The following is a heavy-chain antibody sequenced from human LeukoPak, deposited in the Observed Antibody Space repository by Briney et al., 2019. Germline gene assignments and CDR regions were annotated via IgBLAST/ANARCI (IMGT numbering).Heavy chain of an antibody. CDR1: GGSISSYY. Sequence: PSETLSLTCTVSGGSISSYYWSWIRQPPGKGLEWIGYIHYSGSTNYNPSLKSRVTISVDTSKNQFSLKLSSVTAADTAVYYCAREKVRGVPYYYYGMDVWGQGTTVTVSS. D-gene: IGHD3-10*01. CDR2: IHYSGST. V-gene: IGHV4-59*01. CDR3: AREKVRGVPYYYYGMDV. J-gene: IGHJ6*02.